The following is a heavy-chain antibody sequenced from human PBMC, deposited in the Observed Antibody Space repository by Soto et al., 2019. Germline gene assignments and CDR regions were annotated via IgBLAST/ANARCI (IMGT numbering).Heavy chain of an antibody. Sequence: PSPTLSLSCAISGDRVSSNSAAWNWLRLSPSRGLEWLARTYYRSRWYNDYAVSVRSRITVNPDTSKNQFSLQLTSVTPEDTAVYYCAGTTSHQWYYMDVWGKGTTFTVSS. D-gene: IGHD1-7*01. J-gene: IGHJ6*03. CDR2: TYYRSRWYN. CDR3: AGTTSHQWYYMDV. CDR1: GDRVSSNSAA. V-gene: IGHV6-1*01.